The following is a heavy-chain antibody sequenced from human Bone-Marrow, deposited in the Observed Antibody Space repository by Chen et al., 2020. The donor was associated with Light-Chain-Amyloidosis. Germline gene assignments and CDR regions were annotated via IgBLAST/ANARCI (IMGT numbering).Heavy chain of an antibody. CDR3: ARDYGDFDWYFDL. D-gene: IGHD4-17*01. J-gene: IGHJ2*01. V-gene: IGHV3-30-3*01. Sequence: QVQLVESGGGVVQPGRSLRLSCAASGFTFSRYAMHWVRQAPGKGLEWVAVTSYDGYNKYYADSVKGRFTISRDNSRNTLSLQMSSLRAEDTAVYYCARDYGDFDWYFDLWGRGTLVTVSS. CDR2: TSYDGYNK. CDR1: GFTFSRYA.